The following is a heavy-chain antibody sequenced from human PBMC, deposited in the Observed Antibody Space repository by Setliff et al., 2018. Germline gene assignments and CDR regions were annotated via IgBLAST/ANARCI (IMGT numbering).Heavy chain of an antibody. Sequence: ASVKVSCKASGYTLTRHDLNWVRQAPGQGLEWMGWISTNNGNPTYAQGFTGRFVFSLDTSLNTAYLQISSLEAEDTALYYCVRGGSGAFDPWDQGTLVTVSS. D-gene: IGHD2-15*01. V-gene: IGHV7-4-1*02. CDR3: VRGGSGAFDP. J-gene: IGHJ5*02. CDR1: GYTLTRHD. CDR2: ISTNNGNP.